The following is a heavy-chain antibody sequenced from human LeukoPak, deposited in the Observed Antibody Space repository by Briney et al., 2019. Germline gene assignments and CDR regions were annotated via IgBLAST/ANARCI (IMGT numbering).Heavy chain of an antibody. Sequence: SETLSLTCTVSGGSISSRNSYRGWIRQPPGKGLEWIGSLYYGGNSYYNPSLKSRVTISADTPKNQFSLKLTSVTAAGMAVYYCMITAGYWGQGVLVTVSS. J-gene: IGHJ4*02. D-gene: IGHD3-16*01. CDR2: LYYGGNS. CDR1: GGSISSRNSY. CDR3: MITAGY. V-gene: IGHV4-39*01.